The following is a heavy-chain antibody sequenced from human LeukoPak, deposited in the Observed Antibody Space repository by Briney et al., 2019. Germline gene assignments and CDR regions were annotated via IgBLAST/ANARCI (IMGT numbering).Heavy chain of an antibody. D-gene: IGHD4-17*01. CDR2: ISGSGGST. CDR3: AKGTTVTTGAYYGMDV. V-gene: IGHV3-23*01. CDR1: GFTFSSYA. J-gene: IGHJ6*02. Sequence: GGSLRLSCAASGFTFSSYAMSWVRQAPGKGLEWVSAISGSGGSTYYADSVKGRFTISRDNSKNTLYLQMNSLRAEDTAVYYCAKGTTVTTGAYYGMDVWGQGTTVTVSS.